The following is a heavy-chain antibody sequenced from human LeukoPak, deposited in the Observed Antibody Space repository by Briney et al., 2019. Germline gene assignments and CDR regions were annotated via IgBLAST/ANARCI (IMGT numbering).Heavy chain of an antibody. CDR3: AKDLHYGSADY. CDR1: GFTFSSYG. D-gene: IGHD3-10*01. Sequence: GGSLRLSCAASGFTFSSYGMHWVRQAPGKGLVWVSFNPDGSTTNYADSVKGRFTISRDNAKNALYLQMNSLRAEDTAVYYCAKDLHYGSADYWGQGTLVTVSS. J-gene: IGHJ4*02. CDR2: NPDGSTT. V-gene: IGHV3-74*01.